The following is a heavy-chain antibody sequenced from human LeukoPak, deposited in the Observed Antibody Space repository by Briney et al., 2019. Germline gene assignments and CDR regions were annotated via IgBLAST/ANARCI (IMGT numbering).Heavy chain of an antibody. CDR3: ARVPLLRRFDP. CDR1: GGSITTSTYF. CDR2: IHYSGST. Sequence: SETLSLTCTVSGGSITTSTYFWGWIRQPPGKGLEWIGTIHYSGSTYYDLSLKSRVTISIDTSKNQFSLKLSSVTAADTAVYYCARVPLLRRFDPWGQGTLVIVSS. J-gene: IGHJ5*02. V-gene: IGHV4-39*07.